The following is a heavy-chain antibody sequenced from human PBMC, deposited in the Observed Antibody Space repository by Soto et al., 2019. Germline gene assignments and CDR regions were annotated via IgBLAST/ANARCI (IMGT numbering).Heavy chain of an antibody. CDR1: GFSFTGYY. V-gene: IGHV1-2*02. CDR3: AKDLTRQLAYWLDP. Sequence: ASVKVSCKASGFSFTGYYIHWLRQAPGQGLEWMWWINAHSGGTEYAQKFQGRVTLTRDTSIATAYLTLTSLTSDDTALYYCAKDLTRQLAYWLDPWGQGTQVTVSS. CDR2: INAHSGGT. D-gene: IGHD6-6*01. J-gene: IGHJ5*02.